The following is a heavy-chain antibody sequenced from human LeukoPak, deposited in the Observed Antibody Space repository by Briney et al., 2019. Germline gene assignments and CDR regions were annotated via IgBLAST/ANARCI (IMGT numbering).Heavy chain of an antibody. CDR2: IYTSGST. Sequence: SQTLSLTCTVSGGSISSGSYYWSWIRQPAGKGLEWIGRIYTSGSTNYNPSLKSRVTISVDTSKNQFSLKLSSVTAADTAVYYCARTQVGCSGGSCYPGWFDPWGQGTLVTVSS. CDR3: ARTQVGCSGGSCYPGWFDP. J-gene: IGHJ5*02. CDR1: GGSISSGSYY. V-gene: IGHV4-61*02. D-gene: IGHD2-15*01.